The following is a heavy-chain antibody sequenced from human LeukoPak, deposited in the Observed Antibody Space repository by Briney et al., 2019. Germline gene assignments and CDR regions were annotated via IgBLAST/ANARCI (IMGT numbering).Heavy chain of an antibody. D-gene: IGHD3-10*01. CDR3: ASHYGSGSSNWFDP. CDR2: ISGSGGST. Sequence: GGSLRLSCAASGFTFSSYTMSWVRQAPGKGLEWVSAISGSGGSTYYADSVKGRFTISRDYSKNTLYLQMNSLRAEDTAVYYCASHYGSGSSNWFDPWGQGTLVTVSS. V-gene: IGHV3-23*01. J-gene: IGHJ5*02. CDR1: GFTFSSYT.